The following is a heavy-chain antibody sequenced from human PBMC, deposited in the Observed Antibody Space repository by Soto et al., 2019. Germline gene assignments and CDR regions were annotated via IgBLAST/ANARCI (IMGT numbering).Heavy chain of an antibody. CDR2: IYTSGST. CDR1: GTSVSNYY. Sequence: QVQLQESGTGLVKPSETLSLTCSVSGTSVSNYYWSWIRQPAGNGLEHIGRIYTSGSTSYNPSLKSRVTMSMDTSQTQIYLNLTSVTAADTAVYYCARGGIQLSYAFDYWGQGILVTVSS. D-gene: IGHD5-18*01. J-gene: IGHJ4*02. CDR3: ARGGIQLSYAFDY. V-gene: IGHV4-4*07.